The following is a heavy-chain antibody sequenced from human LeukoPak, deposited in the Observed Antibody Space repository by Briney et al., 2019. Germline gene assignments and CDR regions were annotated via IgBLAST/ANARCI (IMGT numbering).Heavy chain of an antibody. Sequence: GGSLRLSCAASGFTFSSYSMNWVRQAPGKGLEWVSSISSSSSYIYYADSVKGRFTISRDNSKNTLYLQMNSLRAEDTAVYYCAKEDYGGSFDPWGQGTLVTVSS. V-gene: IGHV3-21*04. CDR3: AKEDYGGSFDP. CDR1: GFTFSSYS. CDR2: ISSSSSYI. J-gene: IGHJ5*02. D-gene: IGHD4-17*01.